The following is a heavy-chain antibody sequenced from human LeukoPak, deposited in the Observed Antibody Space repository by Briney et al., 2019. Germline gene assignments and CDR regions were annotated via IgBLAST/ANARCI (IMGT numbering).Heavy chain of an antibody. J-gene: IGHJ4*02. CDR3: ARDEPVRGYNYGRGSDY. CDR1: GYTFTSYA. D-gene: IGHD5-24*01. CDR2: INPNSGGT. Sequence: ASVKVSCKASGYTFTSYAMHWVRQAPGQRLEWMGWINPNSGGTNYAQKFQGRVTMTRDTSISTAYMELSRLRSDDTAVYYCARDEPVRGYNYGRGSDYWGQGTLVTVSS. V-gene: IGHV1-2*02.